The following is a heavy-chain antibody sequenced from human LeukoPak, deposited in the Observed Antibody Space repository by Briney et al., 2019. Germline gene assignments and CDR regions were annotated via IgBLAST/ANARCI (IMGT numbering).Heavy chain of an antibody. J-gene: IGHJ4*02. D-gene: IGHD3-10*01. V-gene: IGHV3-30*03. CDR3: AHMVRGVIVDFDY. Sequence: GGSLRLSCAASGFTFGSYGMHWVRQAPGKGLEWVAVISYDGSNKYYAYSVKGRFTISRDNSKNTLYLQMNSLRAEDTAVYYCAHMVRGVIVDFDYWGQGTLVTVSS. CDR1: GFTFGSYG. CDR2: ISYDGSNK.